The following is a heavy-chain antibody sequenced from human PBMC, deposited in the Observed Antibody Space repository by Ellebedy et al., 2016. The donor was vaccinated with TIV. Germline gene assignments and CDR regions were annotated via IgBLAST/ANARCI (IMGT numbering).Heavy chain of an antibody. Sequence: PGGSLRLSCAASGFTFSDYYMSWIRQAPGKGLEWVSSISASSSYTKYADSVKGRFTISRDNAKKSLYLQMNSLRAEDTAVYYCARVSGGYSSGWYGVNYWGQGTLVTVSS. J-gene: IGHJ4*02. V-gene: IGHV3-11*06. CDR3: ARVSGGYSSGWYGVNY. D-gene: IGHD6-19*01. CDR2: ISASSSYT. CDR1: GFTFSDYY.